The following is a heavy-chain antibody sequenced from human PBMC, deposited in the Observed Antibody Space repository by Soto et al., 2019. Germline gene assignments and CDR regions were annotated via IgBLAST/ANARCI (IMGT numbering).Heavy chain of an antibody. CDR2: IYYSGST. CDR1: GGSISSYY. J-gene: IGHJ6*02. D-gene: IGHD1-26*01. CDR3: ARGGLSGSYLFGGQVSLGMDV. V-gene: IGHV4-59*01. Sequence: SETLSLTCTVSGGSISSYYWNWIRQPPGKGLEWIGYIYYSGSTNYNPSLKSRVTISVDTSKNQFSLKLSSVTAADTAVYYCARGGLSGSYLFGGQVSLGMDVWGQGTTVTVSS.